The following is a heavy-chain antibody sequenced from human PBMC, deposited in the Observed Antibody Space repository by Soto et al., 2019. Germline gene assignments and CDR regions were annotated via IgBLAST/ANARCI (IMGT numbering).Heavy chain of an antibody. CDR2: IKSKTDGGTA. V-gene: IGHV3-15*01. Sequence: DVQVVESGGGLVKPGGSLRLSCAVSGFTFINAWMFWVRQAPGQGLEWVGRIKSKTDGGTADYAAPVKGRFTISRDDSKNTLYLQMNSLKTEDTAVYDCIARDSGYSYGLSGLDYWGQGTLVTVSS. J-gene: IGHJ4*02. CDR1: GFTFINAW. D-gene: IGHD5-18*01. CDR3: IARDSGYSYGLSGLDY.